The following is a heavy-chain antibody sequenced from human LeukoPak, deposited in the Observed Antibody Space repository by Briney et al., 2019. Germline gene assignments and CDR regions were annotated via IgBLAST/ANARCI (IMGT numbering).Heavy chain of an antibody. Sequence: GGSLRLFCTTSGFSFRDYAFSWVRQAPGKGLEWVSTISGSGDSTYYADSVKGRFTISRDNSKNTPYLQMNTLRVEDTAVYYCARDPNGDYIGAFEIWGQGTMVTVSS. CDR1: GFSFRDYA. CDR3: ARDPNGDYIGAFEI. CDR2: ISGSGDST. V-gene: IGHV3-23*01. J-gene: IGHJ3*02. D-gene: IGHD4-17*01.